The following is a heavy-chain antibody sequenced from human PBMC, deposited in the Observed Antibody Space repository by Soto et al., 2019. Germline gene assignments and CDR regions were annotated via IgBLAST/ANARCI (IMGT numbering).Heavy chain of an antibody. CDR1: GGTFTSHA. D-gene: IGHD4-17*01. J-gene: IGHJ4*02. CDR3: ASPTRVLTGWAFDS. CDR2: LILIFGAA. Sequence: QLQLVQSGAEVKPPGSSVMLSCKASGGTFTSHAFSWVRQTPGQGLEWMGGLILIFGAANYAQKFQGRVTITADESTSTFYMELSSLRSDDTAVYFCASPTRVLTGWAFDSWGQGTLVTVSS. V-gene: IGHV1-69*01.